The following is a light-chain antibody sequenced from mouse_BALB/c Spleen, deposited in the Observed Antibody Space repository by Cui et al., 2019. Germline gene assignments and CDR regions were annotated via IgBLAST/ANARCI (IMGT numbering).Light chain of an antibody. V-gene: IGKV6-15*01. CDR2: SAS. CDR3: QQYNRYPFT. J-gene: IGKJ4*01. CDR1: QNVGTN. Sequence: DIVMTQSQKFMFTLVGDRFSVTSKTTQNVGTNVAWYQQKPGQSPKALIYSASYRYSGVPDRFTGSGSGTDFTLTISNVQSEDLAEYFCQQYNRYPFTFGSGTKLEIK.